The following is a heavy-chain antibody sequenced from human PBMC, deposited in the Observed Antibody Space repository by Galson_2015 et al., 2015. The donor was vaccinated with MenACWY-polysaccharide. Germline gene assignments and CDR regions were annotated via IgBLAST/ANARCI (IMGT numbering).Heavy chain of an antibody. J-gene: IGHJ4*02. CDR3: VRGLSGDY. CDR1: GFTFSSYG. D-gene: IGHD3-10*01. CDR2: ISDGGGRT. V-gene: IGHV3-23*01. Sequence: SLRLSCAASGFTFSSYGMSWVRQAPGKGLEWVSGISDGGGRTYYADSVKGRFTIPRDSSKNTLYLQMNSLRAEDTATYYCVRGLSGDYWGQGTLVTVSS.